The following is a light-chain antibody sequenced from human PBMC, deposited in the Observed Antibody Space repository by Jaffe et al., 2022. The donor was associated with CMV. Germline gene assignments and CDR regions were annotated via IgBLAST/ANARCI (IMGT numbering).Light chain of an antibody. Sequence: QSVLTQPPSVSAAPGQTVTISCSGSSSNIGINYVSWYQQLPGAAPKLLIYENDKRPSGIPDRFSGSKSGTSATLGITGLQTGDEADYYCGTWDSTLSVVFGGGTKLSVL. J-gene: IGLJ2*01. CDR1: SSNIGINY. CDR2: END. CDR3: GTWDSTLSVV. V-gene: IGLV1-51*02.